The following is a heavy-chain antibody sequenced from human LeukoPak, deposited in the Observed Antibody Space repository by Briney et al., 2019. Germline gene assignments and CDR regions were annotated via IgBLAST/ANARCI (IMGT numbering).Heavy chain of an antibody. D-gene: IGHD3-10*01. J-gene: IGHJ6*03. CDR1: GFTFDDYA. CDR2: ISGDGGST. CDR3: AKSQCTSGGSCYYYYMDV. Sequence: GGSLRLSCAASGFTFDDYAMHWVRQAPGKGLEWVSLISGDGGSTYYADSVKGRYTISRDNSKNSLYLQMNSLSTEDTALYYCAKSQCTSGGSCYYYYMDVWGKGTTVTVSS. V-gene: IGHV3-43*02.